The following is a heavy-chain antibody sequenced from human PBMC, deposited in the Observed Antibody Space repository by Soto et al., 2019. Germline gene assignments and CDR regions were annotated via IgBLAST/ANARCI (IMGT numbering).Heavy chain of an antibody. V-gene: IGHV3-33*01. D-gene: IGHD1-26*01. CDR2: IWFDGSHK. CDR3: AQSTVGATAQFDS. Sequence: QVQLVESGGGVVQPGRSQTLSCEASGFSFSNYGMHWVRRAPGKGLEWVAVIWFDGSHKFYANSVKDRFTISRDNSKNTLYLEINNLRVEDTAVYYCAQSTVGATAQFDSWGQGTLVTVSS. CDR1: GFSFSNYG. J-gene: IGHJ4*02.